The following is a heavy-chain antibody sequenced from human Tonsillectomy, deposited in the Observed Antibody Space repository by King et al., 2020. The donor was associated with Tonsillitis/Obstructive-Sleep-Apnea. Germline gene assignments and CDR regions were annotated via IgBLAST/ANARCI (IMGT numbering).Heavy chain of an antibody. V-gene: IGHV4-4*02. J-gene: IGHJ3*02. CDR3: ARVVVVVAARDAFDI. Sequence: QLQESGPGLVKPSGTLSLTCAVSGGSISSSNWWSWVRQPPGKGLEWIGEIYLSGSTNYNPSLKSRVTISVDKSKNQFSLKLCSVTAADTAVYYCARVVVVVAARDAFDIWGQGTMVTVSS. D-gene: IGHD2-15*01. CDR1: GGSISSSNW. CDR2: IYLSGST.